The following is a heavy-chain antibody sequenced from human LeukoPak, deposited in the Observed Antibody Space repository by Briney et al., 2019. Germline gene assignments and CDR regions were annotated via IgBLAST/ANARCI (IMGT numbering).Heavy chain of an antibody. D-gene: IGHD5-12*01. V-gene: IGHV1-69*01. CDR1: GGTFSSYA. CDR3: ASPGGEGEVYSGHDGTRY. J-gene: IGHJ4*02. Sequence: AASVKVSCKASGGTFSSYAISWVRQAPGQGLEWMGGIIPIFGTANYAQKFQGRVTITADESTSTAYMELSSLRSEDTAVYYCASPGGEGEVYSGHDGTRYWGQGTLVTVSS. CDR2: IIPIFGTA.